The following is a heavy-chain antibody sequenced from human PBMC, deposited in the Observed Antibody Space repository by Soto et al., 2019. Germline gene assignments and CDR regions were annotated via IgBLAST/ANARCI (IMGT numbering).Heavy chain of an antibody. CDR1: GGTFSSYT. CDR2: IIPILGIA. V-gene: IGHV1-69*08. J-gene: IGHJ4*02. D-gene: IGHD2-21*01. Sequence: QVQLVQSGAEVKKPGSSVKVSCKASGGTFSSYTISWVRQAPGQGLEWMGRIIPILGIANYAQKFQGRVTITADKSTSAAYMELSSLRSEDTAVYYCARETGGGDFDYWGQGTLVTVSS. CDR3: ARETGGGDFDY.